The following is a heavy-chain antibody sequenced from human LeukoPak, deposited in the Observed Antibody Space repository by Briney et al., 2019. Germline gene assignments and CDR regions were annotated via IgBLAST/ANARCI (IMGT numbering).Heavy chain of an antibody. D-gene: IGHD2-15*01. CDR1: GYTFTSYY. Sequence: ASVKVSCKASGYTFTSYYMHWVRQAPGQGLEWMGIINPTTGDTTYAQKFQGRLTMTRDMSTSTVYMELSSLTSEDTAVFYCARYGFSAVWQGGWHAFDMGPRDSGHRLF. J-gene: IGHJ3*02. CDR2: INPTTGDT. CDR3: ARYGFSAVWQGGWHAFD. V-gene: IGHV1-46*01.